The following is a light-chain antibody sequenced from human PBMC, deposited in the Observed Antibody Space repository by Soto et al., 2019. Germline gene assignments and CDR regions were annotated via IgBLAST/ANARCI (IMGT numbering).Light chain of an antibody. CDR1: QNVRKN. J-gene: IGKJ5*01. V-gene: IGKV3-15*01. CDR2: GAS. CDR3: LQYDGWPLT. Sequence: TQRPFAQSVSHSDRATLSCRARQNVRKNLAWYQQKPGQAPRLLIYGASTRATGIPARFSGDGSGTEFTLTIDSLQSEDFVVYYCLQYDGWPLTFGQGTRLEI.